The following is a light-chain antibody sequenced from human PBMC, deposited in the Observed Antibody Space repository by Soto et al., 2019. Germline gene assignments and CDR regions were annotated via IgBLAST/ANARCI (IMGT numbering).Light chain of an antibody. V-gene: IGLV4-60*02. CDR2: LEGGGKY. Sequence: QLVLTQSSSASASLGSSVKLACTLSSGHSHYIIAWHQQQPGKAPRYLMKLEGGGKYSKGSGVPDRFSGSSSGADRYLTISNLQFEDEADYYCETWDSSLGVFGGGTKLTVL. CDR1: SGHSHYI. CDR3: ETWDSSLGV. J-gene: IGLJ3*02.